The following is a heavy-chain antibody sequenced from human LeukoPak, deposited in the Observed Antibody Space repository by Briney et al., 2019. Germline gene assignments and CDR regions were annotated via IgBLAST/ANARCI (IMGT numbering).Heavy chain of an antibody. D-gene: IGHD2-15*01. J-gene: IGHJ4*02. CDR2: IYHSGST. CDR3: ARRGDSPFDY. CDR1: GGSISSGGYY. V-gene: IGHV4-30-2*01. Sequence: SETLSLTCTVSGGSISSGGYYWSWIRQPPGKGLEWIGYIYHSGSTYYNPSLKSRVTISVDRSKNQFSLKLSSVTAADTAVYYCARRGDSPFDYWGQGTLVTVSS.